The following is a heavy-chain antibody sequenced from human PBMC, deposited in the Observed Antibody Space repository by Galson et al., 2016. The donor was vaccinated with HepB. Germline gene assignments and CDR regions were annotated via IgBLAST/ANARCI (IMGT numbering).Heavy chain of an antibody. CDR3: ARVEYSSLSGANRFDY. CDR2: VNPNSGNT. Sequence: SVKVSCKASGYTFTSYDIHWVRQATGQGLEWMGWVNPNSGNTGYAQKFQGRVTMTRDTSISTAYMELSSLRSEDTAMYYCARVEYSSLSGANRFDYWGQGTLVTVSS. V-gene: IGHV1-8*01. J-gene: IGHJ4*02. D-gene: IGHD6-6*01. CDR1: GYTFTSYD.